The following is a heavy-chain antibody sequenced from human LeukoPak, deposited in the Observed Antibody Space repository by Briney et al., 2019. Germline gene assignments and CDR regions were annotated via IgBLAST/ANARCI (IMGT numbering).Heavy chain of an antibody. CDR1: GYSFTSYW. V-gene: IGHV5-51*01. Sequence: GESLKISCKGSGYSFTSYWIGWVRQMPGKGLEWMGIIYPGDSDTRYSPSLQGQVTISADKSISTAYLQWSSLKASDTAMYYCARQSPVAGNFFDYWGQGTLVTVSS. CDR2: IYPGDSDT. J-gene: IGHJ4*02. CDR3: ARQSPVAGNFFDY. D-gene: IGHD6-19*01.